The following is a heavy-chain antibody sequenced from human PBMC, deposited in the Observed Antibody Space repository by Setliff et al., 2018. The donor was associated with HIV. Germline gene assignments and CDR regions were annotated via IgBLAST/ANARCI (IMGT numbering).Heavy chain of an antibody. CDR3: VRVGYGDYDFDS. J-gene: IGHJ4*02. CDR1: GNSITRDYQ. Sequence: PSETLSLTCTVSGNSITRDYQWGWIRQPPGKGLEWIGSIYHTGSTYYNPSLKSRVTMSVDTSKNQFSLKLISVTAADTAVYYCVRVGYGDYDFDSWGQGTLVTVSS. CDR2: IYHTGST. D-gene: IGHD2-21*02. V-gene: IGHV4-38-2*02.